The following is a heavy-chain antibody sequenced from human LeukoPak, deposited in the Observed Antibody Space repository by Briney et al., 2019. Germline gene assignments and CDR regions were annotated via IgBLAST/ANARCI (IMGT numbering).Heavy chain of an antibody. Sequence: GGSLRLSCAASRFNFSSYSINWVRQAPGKGLEWVSSISSSSTYIYYADSMKGRFTISRDNAKNSLYLQMDSLRAEDTAVYYCARDGGLWGQGTLVTVSS. CDR1: RFNFSSYS. D-gene: IGHD6-19*01. V-gene: IGHV3-21*01. CDR2: ISSSSTYI. CDR3: ARDGGL. J-gene: IGHJ4*02.